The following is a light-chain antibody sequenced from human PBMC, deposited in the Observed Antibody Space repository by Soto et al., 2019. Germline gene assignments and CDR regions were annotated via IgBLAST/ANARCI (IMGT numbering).Light chain of an antibody. CDR3: AAWDDSLSGVV. J-gene: IGLJ2*01. CDR1: SSNIGSSN. CDR2: MNN. V-gene: IGLV1-47*01. Sequence: QSVLTQPPSASGTPGQRVTISCSGSSSNIGSSNVYWYHQLPGTAPKLLIYMNNQRPSGVPDRSSGSKSGTSASLAISGLRSEDEADYYCAAWDDSLSGVVFGGGTKLTVL.